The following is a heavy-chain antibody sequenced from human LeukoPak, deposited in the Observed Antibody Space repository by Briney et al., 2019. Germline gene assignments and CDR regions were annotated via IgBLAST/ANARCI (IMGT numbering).Heavy chain of an antibody. V-gene: IGHV4-39*07. J-gene: IGHJ4*02. CDR1: SGSISSSSYY. CDR3: ARWSVTSAFYFDY. CDR2: IYYSGRT. D-gene: IGHD4-23*01. Sequence: PSETLSLTCTVSSGSISSSSYYWGGIRQPPGKGLEWIGSIYYSGRTYYNPSLQSRVTIFVDTSKNQFSLKLSSVTAADTAVYYCARWSVTSAFYFDYWGQGTLVTVSS.